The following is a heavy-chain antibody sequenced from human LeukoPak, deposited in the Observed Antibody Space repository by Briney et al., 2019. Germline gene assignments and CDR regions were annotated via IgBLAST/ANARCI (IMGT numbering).Heavy chain of an antibody. D-gene: IGHD6-13*01. V-gene: IGHV3-23*01. CDR1: GFTFSSYA. CDR3: ARDPAGASRATFYY. J-gene: IGHJ4*02. CDR2: ISGSGDRT. Sequence: GGSLRLSCAASGFTFSSYAMNWVRQTPGKGLEWVSSISGSGDRTYYADSVKGRFTISRDNPENIVYLQMDSLRAGDTAVSYCARDPAGASRATFYYWGQGTLVTVSS.